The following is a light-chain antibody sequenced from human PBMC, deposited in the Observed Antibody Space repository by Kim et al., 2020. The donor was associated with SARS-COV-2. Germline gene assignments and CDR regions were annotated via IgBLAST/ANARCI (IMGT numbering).Light chain of an antibody. CDR2: SAS. V-gene: IGKV1-17*03. J-gene: IGKJ2*01. CDR3: LQHNSPPHT. CDR1: QGISNY. Sequence: SAAVGDRVTITCRARQGISNYLAWCQQKPGKVPQRLIYSASSLQSGVPSRFSGSGSGTEFNLTISSLQPEDFATYYCLQHNSPPHTFGQGTKLEIK.